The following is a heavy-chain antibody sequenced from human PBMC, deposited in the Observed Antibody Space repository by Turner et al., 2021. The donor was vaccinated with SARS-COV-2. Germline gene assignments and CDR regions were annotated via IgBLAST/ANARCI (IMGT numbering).Heavy chain of an antibody. CDR2: VNPYGTT. J-gene: IGHJ4*02. Sequence: QVQLQQWGAGPLKPSETLSLICAVNGGSLSGYYWTWSRQPPGKGLEWIGEVNPYGTTYYNPSLKSRASMSVDTSKNQFPLTLNSVTAAYTAFYDCARGDDPRKSGVVWGQGTLVTVSS. D-gene: IGHD3-3*01. CDR1: GGSLSGYY. V-gene: IGHV4-34*01. CDR3: ARGDDPRKSGVV.